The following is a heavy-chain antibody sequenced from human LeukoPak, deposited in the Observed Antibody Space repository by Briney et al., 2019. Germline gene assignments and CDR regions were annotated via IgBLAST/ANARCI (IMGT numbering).Heavy chain of an antibody. CDR2: ISSSSSYI. CDR1: GFTFSSYS. CDR3: ARDTGFYSGSYYPDC. Sequence: NTGGSLRLSCAASGFTFSSYSMNWVRQAPGKGLEWVSSISSSSSYIYYADSVKGRFTISRDSAKNSLYLQMNSLRAEDTAVYYCARDTGFYSGSYYPDCWGQGTLVTVSS. D-gene: IGHD1-26*01. V-gene: IGHV3-21*01. J-gene: IGHJ4*02.